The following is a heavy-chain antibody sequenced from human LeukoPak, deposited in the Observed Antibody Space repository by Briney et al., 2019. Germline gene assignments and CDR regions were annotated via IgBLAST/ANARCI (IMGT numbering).Heavy chain of an antibody. D-gene: IGHD3-3*01. CDR2: ISGSGGST. J-gene: IGHJ4*02. CDR3: AKDFYDFWSGFDY. CDR1: GFTFNSDA. V-gene: IGHV3-23*01. Sequence: GGXXXLSCTXSGFTFNSDAMNWVRQAPGKGLEWVATISGSGGSTYYTDSVKGRFTISRDNIKNMVFLQMNSLKAEDTAIYYCAKDFYDFWSGFDYWGQGTLVTVSS.